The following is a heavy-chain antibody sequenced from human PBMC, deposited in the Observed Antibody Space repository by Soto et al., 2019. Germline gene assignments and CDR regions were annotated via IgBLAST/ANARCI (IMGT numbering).Heavy chain of an antibody. Sequence: PSGAVSVTSSVSGDCIRSYHYYWGWIRQAPGKGLEWVGSVYFSGGNSYYNPSLKSRVTISVDTSYNKFFLRLNSVTAADTAVYFCAYGSSSAWIDKWGQGTLVTVSS. D-gene: IGHD6-25*01. V-gene: IGHV4-39*01. CDR3: AYGSSSAWIDK. J-gene: IGHJ4*02. CDR1: GDCIRSYHYY. CDR2: VYFSGGNS.